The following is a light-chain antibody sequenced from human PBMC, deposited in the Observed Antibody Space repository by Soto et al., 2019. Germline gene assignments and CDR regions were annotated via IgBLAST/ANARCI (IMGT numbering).Light chain of an antibody. CDR2: GAS. CDR1: QTVYTY. V-gene: IGKV3-15*01. CDR3: QEYSNWPLLS. Sequence: EIVMTQSPATLSVSPGGRATLSCRATQTVYTYLAWYQQKPGQAPRLLIYGASTRATGVPARFSGSGSGTEFTLTISSLQSEDFVVYYCQEYSNWPLLSFGGGTKVDIK. J-gene: IGKJ4*01.